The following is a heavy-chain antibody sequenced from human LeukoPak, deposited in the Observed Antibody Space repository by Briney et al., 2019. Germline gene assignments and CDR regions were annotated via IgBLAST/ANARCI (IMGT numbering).Heavy chain of an antibody. CDR2: IYYSGST. CDR1: GGSISSSSYY. J-gene: IGHJ5*02. CDR3: ARHVNYYDSSGYQGWFDP. D-gene: IGHD3-22*01. V-gene: IGHV4-39*01. Sequence: SETLSLTCTVSGGSISSSSYYWGWIRQPPGEGLEWIGSIYYSGSTYYNPSLKSRVTISVDTSKNQFSLKLSSVTAADTAVYYCARHVNYYDSSGYQGWFDPWGQGTLVTVSS.